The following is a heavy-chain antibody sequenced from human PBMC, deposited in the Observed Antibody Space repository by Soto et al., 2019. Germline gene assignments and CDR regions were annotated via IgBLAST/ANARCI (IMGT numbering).Heavy chain of an antibody. CDR3: ARNTLDCSSTSCYTTNGMDV. J-gene: IGHJ6*02. CDR1: GGTFSSYA. CDR2: IIPIFGTA. Sequence: SVKVSCKASGGTFSSYAISWVRQAPGQGLERMGGIIPIFGTANYAQKFQGRVTITADKSTSTAYMELSSLRSEDTAVYYCARNTLDCSSTSCYTTNGMDVWGQGTTVTVSS. V-gene: IGHV1-69*06. D-gene: IGHD2-2*02.